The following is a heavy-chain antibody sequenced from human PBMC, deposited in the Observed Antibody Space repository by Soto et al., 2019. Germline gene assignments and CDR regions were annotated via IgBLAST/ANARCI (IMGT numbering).Heavy chain of an antibody. V-gene: IGHV4-30-4*01. CDR3: AHSNYYDSSGYGLFEN. Sequence: PSETLSLTCTVSGGSISSGDYYWSWIRQPPGKGLEWIGYIYYSGSTYYNPSLRSRVTISVDTSKNQFSLKLSSVTAADTAVYYCAHSNYYDSSGYGLFENWGQGTLVTVSS. CDR1: GGSISSGDYY. D-gene: IGHD3-22*01. J-gene: IGHJ4*02. CDR2: IYYSGST.